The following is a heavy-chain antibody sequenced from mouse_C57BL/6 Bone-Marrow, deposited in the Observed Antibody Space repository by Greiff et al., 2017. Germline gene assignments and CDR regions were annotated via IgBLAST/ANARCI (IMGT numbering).Heavy chain of an antibody. D-gene: IGHD3-3*01. CDR3: AENDERGLAD. Sequence: QVQLQQPGAELVKPGASVKLSCKASGYTFTSYWMHWVKQRPGQGLEWIGMIHPNSGSTNYNEKFKSKATLPVDKSSSTAYMQLSSLTSEDSAVYYCAENDERGLADWGQGTLVTVSA. CDR1: GYTFTSYW. CDR2: IHPNSGST. J-gene: IGHJ3*01. V-gene: IGHV1-64*01.